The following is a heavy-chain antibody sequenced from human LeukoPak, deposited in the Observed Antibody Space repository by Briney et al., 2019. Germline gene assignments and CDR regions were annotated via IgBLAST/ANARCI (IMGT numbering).Heavy chain of an antibody. CDR2: IYYSGST. D-gene: IGHD5-24*01. V-gene: IGHV4-39*01. CDR1: GGSISSSSYY. CDR3: AKPFVEMATIRKIWAFDI. J-gene: IGHJ3*02. Sequence: PSETLSLTCTVSGGSISSSSYYWGWLRQPPGKGLEWIGSIYYSGSTYYNPSLKSRVTISVDTSKNQFSLKLSSVTAADTAVYYCAKPFVEMATIRKIWAFDIWGQGTMVTVSS.